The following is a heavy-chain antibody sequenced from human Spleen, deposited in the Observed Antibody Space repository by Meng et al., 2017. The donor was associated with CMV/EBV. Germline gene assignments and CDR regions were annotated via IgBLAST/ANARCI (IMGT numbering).Heavy chain of an antibody. CDR2: ITGSGGIT. J-gene: IGHJ2*01. V-gene: IGHV3-23*01. Sequence: LSCADSGFTFRIYDMSWVRQAPGKGLEWVSAITGSGGITYYADSVKGRFTISRDNSKNTLYLQLKSLRPEDTAIYYCAKEGNLRYFDLWGRGTLVTVSS. CDR1: GFTFRIYD. CDR3: AKEGNLRYFDL.